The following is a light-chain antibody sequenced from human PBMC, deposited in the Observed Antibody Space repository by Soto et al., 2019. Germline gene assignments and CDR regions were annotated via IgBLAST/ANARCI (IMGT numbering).Light chain of an antibody. J-gene: IGKJ3*01. V-gene: IGKV2-28*01. CDR1: QSLLHSNGYNY. CDR2: LGS. CDR3: MQALQTPVT. Sequence: DIVMTQSPLSLPVTPGEPASISGRSSQSLLHSNGYNYLDWYLQKPGQSPQLLIYLGSNRASGVPDRFSGSGSGTDFTLKISRVEAEDVGVYYCMQALQTPVTFGPGTKVDIK.